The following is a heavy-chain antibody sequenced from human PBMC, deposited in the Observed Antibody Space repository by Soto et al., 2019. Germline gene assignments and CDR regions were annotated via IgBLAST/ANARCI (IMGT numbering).Heavy chain of an antibody. CDR1: GFTFSSYG. J-gene: IGHJ5*02. V-gene: IGHV3-33*01. D-gene: IGHD6-13*01. Sequence: QVQLVESGGGVVQPGRSLRLSCAASGFTFSSYGMHWVRQAPGKGLEWVAVIWYDGSNKYYADSVKGRFTISRDNSKNTLYLQMNSLRAEDTALYYCARRYSSSWYFWFDPWGQGTLVTVSS. CDR3: ARRYSSSWYFWFDP. CDR2: IWYDGSNK.